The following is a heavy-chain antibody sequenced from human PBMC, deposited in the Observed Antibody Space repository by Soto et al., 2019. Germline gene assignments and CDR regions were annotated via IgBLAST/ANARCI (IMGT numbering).Heavy chain of an antibody. V-gene: IGHV5-51*01. J-gene: IGHJ6*02. CDR1: GYSFTTYW. D-gene: IGHD2-15*01. CDR3: ARNKGYCDSSSCYRMDV. Sequence: GESLKISCKGSGYSFTTYWIVWVRQMPGKGLEWMGAIYPGDSDTRYRPSFEGQVTISADKSISTAYLQWNSLKASDTAMYFCARNKGYCDSSSCYRMDVWGQGATVTVSS. CDR2: IYPGDSDT.